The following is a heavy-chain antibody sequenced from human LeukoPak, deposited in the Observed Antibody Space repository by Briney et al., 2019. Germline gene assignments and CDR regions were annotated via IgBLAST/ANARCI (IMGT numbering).Heavy chain of an antibody. CDR2: INHSGST. CDR1: GGSFSGYY. Sequence: PSETLSVTCAVYGGSFSGYYWSWTRQPPGKGLEWIGEINHSGSTNYNPSLKSRVTISVDTSKNQFSLKLSSVTAADTAVYYCARELYVAVAGTAPNWFDPWGQGTLVTVSS. CDR3: ARELYVAVAGTAPNWFDP. V-gene: IGHV4-34*01. J-gene: IGHJ5*02. D-gene: IGHD6-19*01.